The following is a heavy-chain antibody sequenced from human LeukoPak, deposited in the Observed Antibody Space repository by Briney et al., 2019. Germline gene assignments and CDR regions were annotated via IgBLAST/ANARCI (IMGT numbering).Heavy chain of an antibody. Sequence: GGSLRLSCAASGFTFSSYWMHWVRQAPGKGLVWVSRINSDGSSTTYADSVKGRFTTSRDNAKNTLYLQMNSLRAEDTAVYYCAREKSGTYYDYWGQGTLVTVSS. CDR3: AREKSGTYYDY. D-gene: IGHD1-26*01. CDR1: GFTFSSYW. J-gene: IGHJ4*02. V-gene: IGHV3-74*01. CDR2: INSDGSST.